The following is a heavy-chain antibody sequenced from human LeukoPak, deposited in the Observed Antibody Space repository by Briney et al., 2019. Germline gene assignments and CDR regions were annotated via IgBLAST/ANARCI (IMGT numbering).Heavy chain of an antibody. Sequence: SVKVSCKASGGTFSSYAISWVRQAPGQGLEWMGGIIPIFGTANYAQKFQGRVTITADESTSTAYMELSSLRSEDTAVYYCARGYSSSWYSRPFDYWGQGTLVTVSS. CDR1: GGTFSSYA. CDR3: ARGYSSSWYSRPFDY. J-gene: IGHJ4*02. D-gene: IGHD6-13*01. V-gene: IGHV1-69*13. CDR2: IIPIFGTA.